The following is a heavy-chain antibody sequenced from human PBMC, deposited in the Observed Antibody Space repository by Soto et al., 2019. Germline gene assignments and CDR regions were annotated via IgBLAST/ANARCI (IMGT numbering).Heavy chain of an antibody. V-gene: IGHV4-39*01. CDR2: IYYSGST. J-gene: IGHJ5*02. Sequence: QLQLQESGPGLVKPSETLSLTCTVSGGSISSSSYFWGWIRQPPGKGLEWIGSIYYSGSTYYNPSLQSRVPVPVDTSKSQFSLKLSSVTAADTAVYYCARHPSDFWFDPWGQGTLVTVSS. CDR3: ARHPSDFWFDP. D-gene: IGHD2-21*02. CDR1: GGSISSSSYF.